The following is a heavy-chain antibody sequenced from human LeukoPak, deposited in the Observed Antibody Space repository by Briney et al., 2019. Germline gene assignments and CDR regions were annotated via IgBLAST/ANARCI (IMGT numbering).Heavy chain of an antibody. V-gene: IGHV3-21*01. J-gene: IGHJ4*02. CDR2: ICSSSSYI. CDR1: GFTFSSYS. Sequence: GGSLRLSCAASGFTFSSYSMNWVSQAPGKGLEWVSSICSSSSYIYYADSVKGRFTISRDNAKNSLYLQMNSLRAEDTAVYYCARAAARYFDYWGQGTLVTVSS. CDR3: ARAAARYFDY.